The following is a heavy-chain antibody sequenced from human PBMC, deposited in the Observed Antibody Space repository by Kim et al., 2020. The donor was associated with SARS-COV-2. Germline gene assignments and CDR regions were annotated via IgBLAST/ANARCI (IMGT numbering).Heavy chain of an antibody. V-gene: IGHV4-31*02. J-gene: IGHJ6*02. CDR3: TLYRDYYYYGMDV. Sequence: YHPSLKSRVTISGDTSKNQFSLKLSSVTAADTAVYYCTLYRDYYYYGMDVWGQGTTVTVSS.